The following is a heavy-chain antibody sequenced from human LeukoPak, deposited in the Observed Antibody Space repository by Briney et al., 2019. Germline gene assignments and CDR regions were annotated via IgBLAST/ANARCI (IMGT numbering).Heavy chain of an antibody. V-gene: IGHV4-59*11. CDR1: GGSISGHY. J-gene: IGHJ6*02. CDR2: IHYSGRP. CDR3: ARFGVDYDMDV. D-gene: IGHD3-16*01. Sequence: SKTLSLTCTVSGGSISGHYWTWIRQPPGKGLEWIGQIHYSGRPDYNPSLKSRVTISVDTSKNQLSLKVTSVTGADTAVYYCARFGVDYDMDVWGQGTTVTVSS.